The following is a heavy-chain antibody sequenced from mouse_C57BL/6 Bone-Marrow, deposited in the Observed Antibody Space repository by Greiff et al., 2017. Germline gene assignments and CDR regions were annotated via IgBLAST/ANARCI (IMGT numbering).Heavy chain of an antibody. CDR1: GFTFSSYA. CDR3: ARAWRWLPWYFDV. Sequence: EVMLVESGGGLVKPGGSLTLSCAASGFTFSSYAMSWVRQTPEKRLEWVATISDGGSYTYYPDNVKGRFTISRDTAQNNLYLQMSHLKSEDTAMYYCARAWRWLPWYFDVWGTGTTVTVSS. D-gene: IGHD2-3*01. J-gene: IGHJ1*03. CDR2: ISDGGSYT. V-gene: IGHV5-4*03.